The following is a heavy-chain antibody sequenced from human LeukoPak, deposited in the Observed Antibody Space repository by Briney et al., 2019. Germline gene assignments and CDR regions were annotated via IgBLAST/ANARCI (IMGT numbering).Heavy chain of an antibody. CDR2: INPNSGGT. D-gene: IGHD1-26*01. CDR1: GYTFTGYY. Sequence: GASVKVSCKASGYTFTGYYMHWVRQAPGQGLEWMGRINPNSGGTNYAQKFQGRVTMTRDTSISTAYMELSRLRSDDTAVYYCARDSGSYYPNFDYWGQGTLVTVSS. J-gene: IGHJ4*02. V-gene: IGHV1-2*06. CDR3: ARDSGSYYPNFDY.